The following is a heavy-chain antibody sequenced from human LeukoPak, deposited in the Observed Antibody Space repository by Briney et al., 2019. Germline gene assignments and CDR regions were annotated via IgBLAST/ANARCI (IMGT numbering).Heavy chain of an antibody. CDR1: GYTFINNW. V-gene: IGHV1-18*04. Sequence: ASVKVFCKASGYTFINNWMHWVRQAPGQGLEWMGWISAYNGNTNYAQRLQGRVTMTTDTSTTTAYMELRSLRSDDTAVYYCARDCHYYYGSGSYYRWDAFDIWGQGTMVTVSS. CDR3: ARDCHYYYGSGSYYRWDAFDI. D-gene: IGHD3-10*01. CDR2: ISAYNGNT. J-gene: IGHJ3*02.